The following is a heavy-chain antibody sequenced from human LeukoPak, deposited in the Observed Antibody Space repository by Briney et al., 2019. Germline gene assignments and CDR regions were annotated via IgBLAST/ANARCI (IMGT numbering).Heavy chain of an antibody. D-gene: IGHD2-2*01. CDR3: ARDHCSSTSCLYYYYYYYMDV. CDR2: INPDGSEK. CDR1: GFTFSTSW. J-gene: IGHJ6*03. V-gene: IGHV3-7*01. Sequence: GGSLRLSCAASGFTFSTSWMNWVRQAPGKGLEWVVSINPDGSEKYSVDSVEGRFTISRDNAKNSLFLQMNSLRAEDTAVYYCARDHCSSTSCLYYYYYYYMDVWGKGTTVTISS.